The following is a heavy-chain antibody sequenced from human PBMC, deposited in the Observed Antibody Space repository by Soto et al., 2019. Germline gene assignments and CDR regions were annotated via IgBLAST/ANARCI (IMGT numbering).Heavy chain of an antibody. V-gene: IGHV3-23*01. D-gene: IGHD1-1*01. CDR1: GVPFSSYG. CDR2: ISGSGGST. CDR3: AKGIGELEPGFGY. J-gene: IGHJ4*02. Sequence: PGGSQSLSCAAAGVPFSSYGMSWVRQAPGKGLEWVSAISGSGGSTYYADSVKGRFTISRDNSKNTLYLQMNSLRAEDTAVYYCAKGIGELEPGFGYWGQGTLVTVSP.